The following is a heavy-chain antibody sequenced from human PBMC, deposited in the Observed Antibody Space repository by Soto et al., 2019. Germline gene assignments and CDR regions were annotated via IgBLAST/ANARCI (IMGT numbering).Heavy chain of an antibody. CDR2: IYPGDSDT. D-gene: IGHD1-20*01. V-gene: IGHV5-51*01. J-gene: IGHJ4*02. CDR1: GYSFTTYW. CDR3: ARHLSRYNNLYYFDF. Sequence: GESLKISCKGSGYSFTTYWIGWVRQMPGKGLEWMGIIYPGDSDTRYSPSFQGQVTISADKSISTAYLQWSSLKASDTAIYYCARHLSRYNNLYYFDFWGQGTLVTVSS.